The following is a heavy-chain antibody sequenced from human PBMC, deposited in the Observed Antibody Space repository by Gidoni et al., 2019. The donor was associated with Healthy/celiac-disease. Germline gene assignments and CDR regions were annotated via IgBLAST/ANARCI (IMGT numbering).Heavy chain of an antibody. J-gene: IGHJ2*01. D-gene: IGHD3-22*01. Sequence: EVQLLASGGGLVQPGGSLRLSCAASGFTFSSYAMSWVRQAPGKGLEWVSAISGSGGSTYYADSVKGRFTISRDNSKNTLYLQMNSLRAEDTAVYYCAKVEVGYYYDSSGYYRHTHLYWYFDLWGRGTLVTVSS. CDR3: AKVEVGYYYDSSGYYRHTHLYWYFDL. CDR1: GFTFSSYA. CDR2: ISGSGGST. V-gene: IGHV3-23*01.